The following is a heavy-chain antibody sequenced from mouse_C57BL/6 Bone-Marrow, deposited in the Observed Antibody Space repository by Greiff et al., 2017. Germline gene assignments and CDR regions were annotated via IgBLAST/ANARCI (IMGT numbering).Heavy chain of an antibody. Sequence: VQLQQSGAELVRPGASVKLSCTASGFNIKDDYMHWVKQRPEQGLEWIGGIDPENGDTEYASKFQGKATIPADTSSNTAYLQLSSLTSEDTAVYYCTCYGSGAYWGQGTLVTVSA. CDR2: IDPENGDT. CDR3: TCYGSGAY. J-gene: IGHJ3*01. V-gene: IGHV14-4*01. CDR1: GFNIKDDY. D-gene: IGHD1-1*01.